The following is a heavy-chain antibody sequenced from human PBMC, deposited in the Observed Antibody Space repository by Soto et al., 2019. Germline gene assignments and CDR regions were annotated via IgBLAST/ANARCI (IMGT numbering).Heavy chain of an antibody. V-gene: IGHV4-59*01. J-gene: IGHJ6*02. CDR3: ARGAKDIFVVVPDSYGMDF. CDR1: GGSISSYY. CDR2: IYYSGST. D-gene: IGHD3-3*01. Sequence: PSENLSLTCTVSGGSISSYYWSWIRQPPGKGLEWIGYIYYSGSTNYNPSLKSRVTISVDTSKNQFSLKLSSVTAADTAVYYCARGAKDIFVVVPDSYGMDFSCQGTTVTVFS.